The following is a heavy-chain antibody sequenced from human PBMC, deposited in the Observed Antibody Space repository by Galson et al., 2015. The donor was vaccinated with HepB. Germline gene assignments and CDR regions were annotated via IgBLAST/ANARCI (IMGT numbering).Heavy chain of an antibody. CDR3: ARSGYCSSTSCYWLGY. CDR2: IWYDGSNK. CDR1: GFTFSSYG. D-gene: IGHD2-2*01. Sequence: SLRLSCAASGFTFSSYGLHWVRQAPGKGLEWVAVIWYDGSNKYYADSVKGRFTISRDNSKNTLYLQMNSLRAEDTAVYYCARSGYCSSTSCYWLGYWGQGTLVTVSS. V-gene: IGHV3-33*01. J-gene: IGHJ4*02.